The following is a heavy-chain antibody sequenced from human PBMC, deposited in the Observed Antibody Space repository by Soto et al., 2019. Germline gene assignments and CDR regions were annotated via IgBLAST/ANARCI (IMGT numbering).Heavy chain of an antibody. CDR1: GYTFTSYG. CDR3: ARVRVYRWFDP. V-gene: IGHV1-18*01. CDR2: ISAYNSNT. J-gene: IGHJ5*02. Sequence: ASVKVSCKASGYTFTSYGISWVRQAHGQGLEWMGWISAYNSNTNYAQKLQGRVTMTTDTSTSTAYMELRSLRSDVTAVYYCARVRVYRWFDPWGQGTLVTVSS. D-gene: IGHD6-13*01.